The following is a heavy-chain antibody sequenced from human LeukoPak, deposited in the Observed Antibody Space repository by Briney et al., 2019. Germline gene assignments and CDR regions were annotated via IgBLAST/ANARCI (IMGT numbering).Heavy chain of an antibody. D-gene: IGHD5-18*01. CDR3: ARGAGYSYGVVDY. J-gene: IGHJ4*02. Sequence: SETLSLTCTVSGGSISSYYWSWIRQPPRKGLEWIGYIYYSGSTNYNPSLKSRVTISVDTSKNQFSLKLSSVTAADTAVYYCARGAGYSYGVVDYWGQGTLVTVSS. CDR1: GGSISSYY. CDR2: IYYSGST. V-gene: IGHV4-59*12.